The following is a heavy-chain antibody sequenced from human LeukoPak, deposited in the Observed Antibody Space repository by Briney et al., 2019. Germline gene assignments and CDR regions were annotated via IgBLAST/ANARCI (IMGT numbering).Heavy chain of an antibody. CDR1: GGSISSYY. Sequence: KPSETLSLTCTVSGGSISSYYWSWIRQPPGKGLEWTGYIYYSGSTNYNPSLKSRVTISVDTSKSQFSLKLSSVTAADTAVYYCARFIAAAGTLFDPWGQGTLVTVSS. CDR2: IYYSGST. D-gene: IGHD6-13*01. J-gene: IGHJ5*02. V-gene: IGHV4-59*01. CDR3: ARFIAAAGTLFDP.